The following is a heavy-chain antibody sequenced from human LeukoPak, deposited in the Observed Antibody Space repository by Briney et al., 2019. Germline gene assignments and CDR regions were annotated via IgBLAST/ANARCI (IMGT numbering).Heavy chain of an antibody. D-gene: IGHD6-19*01. V-gene: IGHV4-30-4*01. CDR3: ARAGSLRPTNSSGWFYYYYGMDV. J-gene: IGHJ6*02. CDR1: GGSVSSGDYC. CDR2: IYYSGST. Sequence: SQTLSLTCTVSGGSVSSGDYCWSWIRQPPGKGLEWIGYIYYSGSTYYNPSLKSRVTISVDTSKNQFSLKLSSVTAADTAVYYCARAGSLRPTNSSGWFYYYYGMDVWGQGTTVTVSS.